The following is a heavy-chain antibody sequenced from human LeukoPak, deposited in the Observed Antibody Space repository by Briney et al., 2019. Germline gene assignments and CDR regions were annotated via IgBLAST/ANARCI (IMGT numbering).Heavy chain of an antibody. V-gene: IGHV1-2*02. Sequence: GASVKVSCKASGYTFTDYYMHWVRQAPGQGLEWMGWINPNSGGTNYLQKFQGRVAMTRDTSISTAYIEVSRLKSDDTAVYYCARAKYQLRADSFHYMDVWGKGTTVTVSS. D-gene: IGHD2-2*01. CDR3: ARAKYQLRADSFHYMDV. CDR2: INPNSGGT. J-gene: IGHJ6*03. CDR1: GYTFTDYY.